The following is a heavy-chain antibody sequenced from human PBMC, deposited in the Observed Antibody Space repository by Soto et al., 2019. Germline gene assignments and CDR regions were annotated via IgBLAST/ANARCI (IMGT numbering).Heavy chain of an antibody. J-gene: IGHJ4*02. CDR1: GFTLSDHY. CDR3: VRAYYFSVSSGYTRCLDY. V-gene: IGHV3-72*01. CDR2: SRDKPQGYST. D-gene: IGHD3-22*01. Sequence: GGSLRLSCAVSGFTLSDHYIDWVRQAPGKGLEWVGRSRDKPQGYSTAYAASVKGRFTTSRDESKNSAYLQMNSLKTEDTAVYYCVRAYYFSVSSGYTRCLDYWGQGTLVTVYS.